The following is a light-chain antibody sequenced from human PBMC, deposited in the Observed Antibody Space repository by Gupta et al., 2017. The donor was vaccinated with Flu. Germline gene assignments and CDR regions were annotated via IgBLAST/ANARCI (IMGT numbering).Light chain of an antibody. CDR1: QSISSY. J-gene: IGKJ1*01. CDR3: QQSYSTRWT. Sequence: DIQMTQSPSSLSASVGDRVTITCRTSQSISSYLNWYQQKPGKAPKLLIYAASILQSVVPSRLRGSGSGTDFTLTISSLQPKVFATYYRQQSYSTRWTFGQGTKVEIK. V-gene: IGKV1-39*01. CDR2: AAS.